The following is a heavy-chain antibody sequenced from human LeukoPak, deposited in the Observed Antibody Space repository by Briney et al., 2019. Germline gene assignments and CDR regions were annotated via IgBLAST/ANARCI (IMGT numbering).Heavy chain of an antibody. CDR3: ARTPPTIFGVVKVEGGTNWFDP. V-gene: IGHV3-21*01. CDR1: GFTFSSYS. J-gene: IGHJ5*02. Sequence: GGSLGLSCAASGFTFSSYSMNWVRQAPGKGLEWVSSISSSSSYIYYADSVKGRFTISRDNAKNSLYLQMNSLRAEDTAVYYCARTPPTIFGVVKVEGGTNWFDPWGQGTLVTVSS. D-gene: IGHD3-3*01. CDR2: ISSSSSYI.